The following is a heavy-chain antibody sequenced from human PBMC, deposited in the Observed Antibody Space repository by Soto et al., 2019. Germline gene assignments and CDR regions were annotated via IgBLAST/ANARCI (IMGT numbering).Heavy chain of an antibody. CDR1: GYSFTSYW. V-gene: IGHV5-10-1*01. CDR3: AGHQGRGYSSSWASYYYYGMDV. J-gene: IGHJ6*02. CDR2: IDPSDSYT. Sequence: GESLKISCKGSGYSFTSYWISWVRQMPGKGLEWMGRIDPSDSYTNYSPSFQGHVTISADKSISTAHLQWSSLKASDTAMCYCAGHQGRGYSSSWASYYYYGMDVWGQGTTVTV. D-gene: IGHD6-13*01.